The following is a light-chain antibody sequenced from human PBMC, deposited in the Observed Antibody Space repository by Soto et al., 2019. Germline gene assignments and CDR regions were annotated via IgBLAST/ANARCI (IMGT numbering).Light chain of an antibody. CDR3: QQYGSSLWT. Sequence: LTQSPGTLSLSPGEGATLSCRTSQRVDNNFVAWYQQKPGQAPRLLIYGASTRATGIPDRFSGSGFGTDFTLTITRLEPEDFAAYYCQQYGSSLWTFGLGTKVEIK. J-gene: IGKJ1*01. CDR1: QRVDNNF. CDR2: GAS. V-gene: IGKV3-20*01.